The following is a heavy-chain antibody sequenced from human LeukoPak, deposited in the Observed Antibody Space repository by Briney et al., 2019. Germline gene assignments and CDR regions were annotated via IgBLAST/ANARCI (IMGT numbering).Heavy chain of an antibody. CDR3: ARDPGYYYYYGMDV. V-gene: IGHV3-74*01. CDR2: INSDGSST. CDR1: GXTFSSYW. J-gene: IGHJ6*02. Sequence: GGSLRLSCAASGXTFSSYWMHWVRQAPGKGLVWVSRINSDGSSTSYADSVKGRFTISRDNAKNTLYLQMNSLRAEDTAVYYCARDPGYYYYYGMDVWGQGTTVTVSS.